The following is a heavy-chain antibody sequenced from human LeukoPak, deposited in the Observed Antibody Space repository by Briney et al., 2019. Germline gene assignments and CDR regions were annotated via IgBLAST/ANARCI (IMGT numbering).Heavy chain of an antibody. CDR1: GGSISSYY. D-gene: IGHD1-26*01. J-gene: IGHJ4*02. CDR2: IYHSGST. CDR3: ARSSIVGALAFDY. V-gene: IGHV4-59*12. Sequence: MTSETLSLTCTVSGGSISSYYWSWIRQPPGKGLEWIGEIYHSGSTNYNPSLKSRVTISVDKSKNQFSLKLSSVTAADTAVYYCARSSIVGALAFDYWGQGTLVTVSS.